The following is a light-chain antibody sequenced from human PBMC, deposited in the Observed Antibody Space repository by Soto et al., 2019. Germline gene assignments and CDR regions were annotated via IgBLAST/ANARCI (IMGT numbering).Light chain of an antibody. CDR3: QSYDSGLSGSV. CDR2: TNG. V-gene: IGLV1-40*01. Sequence: QSVLTQPLSVSGAPGQRVTISCTGTSSNIGAGYDVNWYQHLPGAAPKLLIYTNGNRPSGVPDRFSGSKSGTSASLAITGLQAEDEADYYCQSYDSGLSGSVFGGGTKVTVL. J-gene: IGLJ3*02. CDR1: SSNIGAGYD.